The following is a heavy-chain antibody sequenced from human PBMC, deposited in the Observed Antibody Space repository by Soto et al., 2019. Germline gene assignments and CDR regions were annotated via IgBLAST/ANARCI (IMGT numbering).Heavy chain of an antibody. CDR3: ARTRSFTLGFYYDGMDV. J-gene: IGHJ6*02. Sequence: PGESLKISCQGSGYSFASYWIGWFRQMPARDLEWMGIIYPGDSDTRYSPSFQGQVTISADKSLRTAYLQWTSLKASDTALYYCARTRSFTLGFYYDGMDVWGQGTTVTVSS. V-gene: IGHV5-51*01. D-gene: IGHD6-6*01. CDR2: IYPGDSDT. CDR1: GYSFASYW.